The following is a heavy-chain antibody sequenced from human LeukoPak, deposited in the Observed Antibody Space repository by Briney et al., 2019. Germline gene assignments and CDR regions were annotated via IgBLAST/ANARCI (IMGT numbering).Heavy chain of an antibody. CDR3: ARVTVAGPGTFDI. CDR1: GVTFSSYP. CDR2: IIPVFGIV. V-gene: IGHV1-69*10. D-gene: IGHD6-19*01. J-gene: IGHJ3*02. Sequence: SVKVSCKTSGVTFSSYPISWVRQAPGQGLVWMGGIIPVFGIVNYAQKFQGRVTVTADKSTSTAYMELSSLRSEDTAVYYCARVTVAGPGTFDIWGQGTMVTVSS.